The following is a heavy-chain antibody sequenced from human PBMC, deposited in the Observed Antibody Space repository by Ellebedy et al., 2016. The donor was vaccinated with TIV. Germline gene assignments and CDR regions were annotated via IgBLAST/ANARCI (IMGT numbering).Heavy chain of an antibody. V-gene: IGHV4-59*08. D-gene: IGHD6-6*01. J-gene: IGHJ6*02. CDR2: IYYSGST. CDR1: GGSISSYY. Sequence: MPSETLSLTCTVSGGSISSYYWSWIRQPPGKGLEWIGYIYYSGSTNYNPSLKSRVTISVDTSKNQFSLKLSSVTAADTAVYYCATTGVAARPSDYYYYGMDVWGQGTTVTVSS. CDR3: ATTGVAARPSDYYYYGMDV.